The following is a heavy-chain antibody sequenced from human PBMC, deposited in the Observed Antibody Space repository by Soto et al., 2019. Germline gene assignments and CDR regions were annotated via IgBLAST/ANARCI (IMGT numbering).Heavy chain of an antibody. CDR1: GFTFSSYA. CDR2: ISGSGGST. Sequence: EVQLLESGGGLVQPGGSLRLSCAASGFTFSSYAMSWVRQAPGKGLEWVSAISGSGGSTYYADCVKCRFTISRDNSKNTLYLQMNSQRAEDTAVYYCAKAPYSSGWYYFDYWGQGTLVTVSS. V-gene: IGHV3-23*01. CDR3: AKAPYSSGWYYFDY. D-gene: IGHD6-19*01. J-gene: IGHJ4*02.